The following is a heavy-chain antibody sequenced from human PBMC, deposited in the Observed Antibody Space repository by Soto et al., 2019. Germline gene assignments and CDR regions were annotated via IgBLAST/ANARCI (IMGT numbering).Heavy chain of an antibody. Sequence: MRLPSSASGFPFSNHAMSGVSQAIGKGLEWVSAIRGSGGSTYYADSVKGRFTIYRDNSKNTLYLQMNSLRAEDTAVYYGAKEVIVGVPAGEYYFEYWGQGTLVTFSP. CDR2: IRGSGGST. V-gene: IGHV3-23*01. CDR1: GFPFSNHA. J-gene: IGHJ4*02. CDR3: AKEVIVGVPAGEYYFEY. D-gene: IGHD2-2*01.